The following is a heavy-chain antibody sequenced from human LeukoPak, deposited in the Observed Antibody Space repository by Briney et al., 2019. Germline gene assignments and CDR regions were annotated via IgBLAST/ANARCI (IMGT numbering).Heavy chain of an antibody. CDR1: GFSLTTYG. Sequence: GGSLRLSCAASGFSLTTYGTHWLRQAPGKGLEWVAVISYDGSNKYYADSVKGRFTISRDNSKNTLYLQMNSLRAEDTAVYYCARDRGRGLLWFGESLDYWGQGTLVTVSS. J-gene: IGHJ4*02. D-gene: IGHD3-10*01. CDR2: ISYDGSNK. CDR3: ARDRGRGLLWFGESLDY. V-gene: IGHV3-30*19.